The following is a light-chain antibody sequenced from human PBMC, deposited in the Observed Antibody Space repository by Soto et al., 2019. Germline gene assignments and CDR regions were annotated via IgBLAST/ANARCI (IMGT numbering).Light chain of an antibody. CDR3: QQYNSYWT. J-gene: IGKJ1*01. CDR2: KAS. Sequence: DIQMTQSPSTLSASVGDRVTITCRASQSISSWLAWYQQKPGKAPKLLIYKASSLESGVPSRFSCSGSGTELTLTISRLQPDDFATYYCQQYNSYWTFGQGTKVEIK. V-gene: IGKV1-5*03. CDR1: QSISSW.